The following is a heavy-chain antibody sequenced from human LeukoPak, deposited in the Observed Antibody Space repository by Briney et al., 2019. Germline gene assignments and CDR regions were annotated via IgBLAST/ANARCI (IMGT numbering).Heavy chain of an antibody. CDR3: AKGQRWELHFDY. CDR1: GFTFSSYA. CDR2: ISGSGGST. J-gene: IGHJ4*02. V-gene: IGHV3-23*01. D-gene: IGHD1-26*01. Sequence: GGSLRLSCAASGFTFSSYAMSWVRQAPGKGLEWVSAISGSGGSTYYADSVKGRLTISRDNSKNTLYLQMNSLRAEDTAVYYCAKGQRWELHFDYWGQGTLVTVSS.